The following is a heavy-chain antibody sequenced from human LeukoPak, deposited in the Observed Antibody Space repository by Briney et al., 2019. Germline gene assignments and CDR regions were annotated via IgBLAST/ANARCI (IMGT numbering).Heavy chain of an antibody. CDR1: GFTFSDYS. D-gene: IGHD4-11*01. CDR3: ARDQDYSNYVLFDY. J-gene: IGHJ4*02. Sequence: PGGSLRLSCAASGFTFSDYSMNWVRQAPGKGLEWVSSISSSSSYIYYADSVKGRFTISRDNAKNSLYLQMNSLGAEDTAVYYCARDQDYSNYVLFDYWGQGTLVTVSS. V-gene: IGHV3-21*01. CDR2: ISSSSSYI.